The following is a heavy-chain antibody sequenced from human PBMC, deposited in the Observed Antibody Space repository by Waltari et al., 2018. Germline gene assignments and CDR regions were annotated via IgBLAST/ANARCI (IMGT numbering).Heavy chain of an antibody. V-gene: IGHV6-1*01. CDR2: TYYRSKWFY. CDR1: GDSVPSNNAA. J-gene: IGHJ3*02. Sequence: QVQLQQSGPGLVKPSQTLLLTCAISGDSVPSNNAAWNWFRQSPSRGLEWLGRTYYRSKWFYDFAVTVKIRKNINPDTSENQFSLQLNAVTLEETAVYYCARVRGGSGALDIWSQGTLVTVSS. CDR3: ARVRGGSGALDI. D-gene: IGHD3-16*01.